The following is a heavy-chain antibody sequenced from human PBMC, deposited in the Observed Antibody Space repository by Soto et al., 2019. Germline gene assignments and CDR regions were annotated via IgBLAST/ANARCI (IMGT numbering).Heavy chain of an antibody. J-gene: IGHJ4*02. CDR2: IWYDGSNK. Sequence: QVHLVESGGGVVQPGTSLRLSCAASGFSFSIFGMHWVRQAPGKGLEWVAGIWYDGSNKYYADSVKGRFSISRDNSKNTLYLQMTSLRAEETAVYYCARDDKDEYGADRGGFGCWGQGNLVTVSS. CDR1: GFSFSIFG. CDR3: ARDDKDEYGADRGGFGC. V-gene: IGHV3-33*01. D-gene: IGHD2-8*01.